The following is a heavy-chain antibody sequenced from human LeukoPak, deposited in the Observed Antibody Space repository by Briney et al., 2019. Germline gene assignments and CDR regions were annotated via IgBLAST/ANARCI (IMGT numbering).Heavy chain of an antibody. D-gene: IGHD3-3*01. Sequence: GASVKVSCKASGGTFSSYAISWVRQAPGQGLEWMGGIIPIFGTANYAQKFQGRVTITTDESTSTAYMELSSLRSEDTAVYYCAREVNTTPRGLRFPSVFDYWGQGTLVTVSS. V-gene: IGHV1-69*05. CDR2: IIPIFGTA. CDR1: GGTFSSYA. J-gene: IGHJ4*02. CDR3: AREVNTTPRGLRFPSVFDY.